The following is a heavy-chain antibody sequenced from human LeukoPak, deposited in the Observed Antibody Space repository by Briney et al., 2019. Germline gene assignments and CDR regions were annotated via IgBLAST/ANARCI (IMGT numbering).Heavy chain of an antibody. J-gene: IGHJ4*02. CDR1: GFTFSSYG. CDR3: ARDRGDYSDYSDFFDA. V-gene: IGHV3-33*01. Sequence: GGSLRLSCATSGFTFSSYGFHWVRQAPIKGLEWVSVIWYDGSKKYYADSVKGRFTISRDDSKNTVYLQMDSLRAEDTAMYYCARDRGDYSDYSDFFDAWGQGTLVTFSS. D-gene: IGHD4-11*01. CDR2: IWYDGSKK.